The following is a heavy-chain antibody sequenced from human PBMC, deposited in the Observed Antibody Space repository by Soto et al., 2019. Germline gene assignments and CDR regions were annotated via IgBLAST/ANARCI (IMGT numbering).Heavy chain of an antibody. J-gene: IGHJ6*02. CDR2: ISSSSSYI. CDR1: GFTFSSYS. CDR3: ARSQDYYYGMDV. Sequence: PGGSLRLSCAASGFTFSSYSMNWVRQAPGKGLEWVSSISSSSSYIYHADSVKGRFTISRDNAKNSLFLQMNSLRAEDTAVYYCARSQDYYYGMDVWGQGTTVTVSS. V-gene: IGHV3-21*01.